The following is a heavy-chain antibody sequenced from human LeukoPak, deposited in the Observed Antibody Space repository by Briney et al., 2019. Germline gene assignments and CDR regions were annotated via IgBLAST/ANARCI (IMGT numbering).Heavy chain of an antibody. CDR2: TYYRSKWYN. Sequence: SQTLSLTCVISGDSVSRNSAAWHWIRQSPSRGLEWLGRTYYRSKWYNDYAVSVKSRITINPDTSKNQFSLQLNSVTPEDTAVYYCARDRGSSSWYGLVFDYWGQGTLVTVSS. CDR1: GDSVSRNSAA. CDR3: ARDRGSSSWYGLVFDY. D-gene: IGHD6-13*01. V-gene: IGHV6-1*01. J-gene: IGHJ4*02.